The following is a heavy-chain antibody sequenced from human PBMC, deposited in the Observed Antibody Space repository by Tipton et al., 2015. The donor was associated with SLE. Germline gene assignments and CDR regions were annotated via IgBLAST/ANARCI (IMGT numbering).Heavy chain of an antibody. J-gene: IGHJ4*02. CDR3: ARDYSSSWLDY. Sequence: SLRLSCAATGFTFSSYEMNWVRQAPGKGLEWVSYISSSGTTIYYADSVKGRFTISRDNAKNSLYLQMNSLRAEDTAVYYCARDYSSSWLDYWGQGTLVTVSS. D-gene: IGHD6-13*01. CDR1: GFTFSSYE. CDR2: ISSSGTTI. V-gene: IGHV3-48*03.